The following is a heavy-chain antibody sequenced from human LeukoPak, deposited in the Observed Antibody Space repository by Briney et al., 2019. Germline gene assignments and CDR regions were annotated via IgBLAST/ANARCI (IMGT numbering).Heavy chain of an antibody. V-gene: IGHV3-23*01. CDR1: GFTFSSYA. CDR3: AKDRVLVAATYYYGMDV. CDR2: ISGSGGST. D-gene: IGHD2-15*01. J-gene: IGHJ6*02. Sequence: PGGSLRLSCAASGFTFSSYAMSWVRQAPGKGLEWVSAISGSGGSTYYADSVKGRFTISRDNSKNTLYLQMNSLRAEDTAVYYCAKDRVLVAATYYYGMDVWGQGTTVTVSS.